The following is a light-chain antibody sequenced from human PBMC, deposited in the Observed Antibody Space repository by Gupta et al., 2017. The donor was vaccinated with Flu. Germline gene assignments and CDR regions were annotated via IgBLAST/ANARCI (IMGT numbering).Light chain of an antibody. V-gene: IGKV1-33*01. CDR1: QDIYNH. Sequence: SSLSKSIGDTVTITCQASQDIYNHLSWYQHKPGKAPKLLIYDASSLEPGVPYRFSGSGYGTEFTLTISSRQSEDVGTYFCQRYDNKLPCSFGGGTKVEIK. J-gene: IGKJ4*01. CDR2: DAS. CDR3: QRYDNKLPCS.